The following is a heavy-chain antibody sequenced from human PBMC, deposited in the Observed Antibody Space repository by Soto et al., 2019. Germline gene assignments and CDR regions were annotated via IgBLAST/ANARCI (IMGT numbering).Heavy chain of an antibody. D-gene: IGHD6-19*01. CDR2: IVVGSGNT. Sequence: QMQLVQSGPEVKKPGTSVKVSCKASGITFTNSAVQWVRQARGQRLEWIGWIVVGSGNTNYAQKFQERVTITRDMSTNTAYMELDSLRSEDTAVYYCATLLTSGWYPNWFDPWGRGTLITVSS. CDR3: ATLLTSGWYPNWFDP. J-gene: IGHJ5*02. V-gene: IGHV1-58*01. CDR1: GITFTNSA.